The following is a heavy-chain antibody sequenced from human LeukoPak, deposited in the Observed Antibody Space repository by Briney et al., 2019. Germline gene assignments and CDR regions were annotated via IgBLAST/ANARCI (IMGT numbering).Heavy chain of an antibody. CDR3: ARGRSSGGSYYGSDY. CDR2: INHSGST. D-gene: IGHD1-26*01. V-gene: IGHV4-34*01. J-gene: IGHJ4*02. Sequence: PSETLSLTCAVYGGSFSGYYWSWIRQPPGKGLEWIGEINHSGSTNYNPSLKSRVTISVDTSKHQFSLQLSSVTAADTAVYYCARGRSSGGSYYGSDYWGQGTLVTVSS. CDR1: GGSFSGYY.